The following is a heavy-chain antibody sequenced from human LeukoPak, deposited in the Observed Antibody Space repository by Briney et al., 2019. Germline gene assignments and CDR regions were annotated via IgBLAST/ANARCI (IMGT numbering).Heavy chain of an antibody. D-gene: IGHD2-2*02. CDR1: GFTFSTYA. Sequence: GGSLRLSCAASGFTFSTYALHWVRQAPGKGLEWVANIKQDGSEKYYVDSVKGRFTISRDNGKNSLFLQMNSLRAEDTAVYYCARPGYCSSTSCYTGDTPFDPWGQGTLVTVSS. V-gene: IGHV3-7*01. J-gene: IGHJ5*02. CDR2: IKQDGSEK. CDR3: ARPGYCSSTSCYTGDTPFDP.